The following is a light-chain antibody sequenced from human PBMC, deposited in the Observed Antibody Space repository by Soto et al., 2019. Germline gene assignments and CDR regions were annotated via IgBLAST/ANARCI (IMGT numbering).Light chain of an antibody. J-gene: IGKJ2*01. Sequence: DIQMTQSPSSLSASVGDRVTITCRAIQSISSYLNWYQQKPGKAPKLLIYAASSLQSGVPSRFSGSGSGTDFTLTISSLQPEDFATYYCQQTYSTPQTFGQGTRWISN. CDR1: QSISSY. V-gene: IGKV1-39*01. CDR3: QQTYSTPQT. CDR2: AAS.